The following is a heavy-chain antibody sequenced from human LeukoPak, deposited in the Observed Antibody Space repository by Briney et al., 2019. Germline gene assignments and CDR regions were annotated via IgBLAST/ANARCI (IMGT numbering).Heavy chain of an antibody. CDR3: AKEGRYCSSTSCATAFDY. J-gene: IGHJ4*02. Sequence: GGSLRLSCAASGFTFSSYGMHWVRQAPGKGLEWMAVIWYDGSNKYYADSVKGRFTISRDNSKNTLYLQMNSLRAEDTAVYYCAKEGRYCSSTSCATAFDYWGQGTLVTVSS. D-gene: IGHD2-2*01. CDR1: GFTFSSYG. CDR2: IWYDGSNK. V-gene: IGHV3-33*06.